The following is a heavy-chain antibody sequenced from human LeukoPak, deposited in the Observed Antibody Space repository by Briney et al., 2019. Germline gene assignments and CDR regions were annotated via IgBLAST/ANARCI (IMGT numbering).Heavy chain of an antibody. CDR2: ISRGSRTI. Sequence: GGSLRPSCTASGFTFSDYSMNWVRQAPGKGLEWVSNISRGSRTIYYSDSVKGRFTISRDNAKNSLYLQMNSLRTEDTAVYYCARDSYSSSRNDYWGQGTLVTVSS. D-gene: IGHD6-13*01. V-gene: IGHV3-48*01. J-gene: IGHJ4*02. CDR1: GFTFSDYS. CDR3: ARDSYSSSRNDY.